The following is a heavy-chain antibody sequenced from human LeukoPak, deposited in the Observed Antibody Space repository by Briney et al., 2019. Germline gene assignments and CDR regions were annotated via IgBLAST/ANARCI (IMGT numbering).Heavy chain of an antibody. Sequence: SQTLSLTCALSVGSINNYYWSCIRQPPGHGREECGYIYYSGSTNYNPSIKSRVTISVDTSKSQFSLRLSSLTAADTAVYYCARLLNEHLMRWLFDYWGQGTLVTVSS. J-gene: IGHJ4*02. D-gene: IGHD3-22*01. V-gene: IGHV4-59*08. CDR2: IYYSGST. CDR3: ARLLNEHLMRWLFDY. CDR1: VGSINNYY.